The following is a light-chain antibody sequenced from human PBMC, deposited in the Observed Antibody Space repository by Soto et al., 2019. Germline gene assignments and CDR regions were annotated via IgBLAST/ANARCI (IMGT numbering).Light chain of an antibody. Sequence: QSALTQPPSASGSPGQSVTISCTGTSSDVGGYNYVSWYQQHPGKAPKLMIYEVSKRPSGVPDRFSGSKSGNTASLTVSGLKAEDDADYYCSSYAGSNNLVFGGGTKVT. V-gene: IGLV2-8*01. J-gene: IGLJ2*01. CDR2: EVS. CDR1: SSDVGGYNY. CDR3: SSYAGSNNLV.